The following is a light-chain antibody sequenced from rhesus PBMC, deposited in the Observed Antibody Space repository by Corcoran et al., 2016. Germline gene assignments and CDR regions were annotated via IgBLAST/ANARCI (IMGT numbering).Light chain of an antibody. CDR3: QHSYTAPWT. J-gene: IGKJ1*01. Sequence: DIQMTQSPSSLSGSVGDRVTITCRASQDITNDLSWYQQKPGETLKVLINEASSMQSGIPSRFSGSGSGNDFHLTISSLQSEDVATFFCQHSYTAPWTFGQGTKVELK. V-gene: IGKV1-21*01. CDR1: QDITND. CDR2: EAS.